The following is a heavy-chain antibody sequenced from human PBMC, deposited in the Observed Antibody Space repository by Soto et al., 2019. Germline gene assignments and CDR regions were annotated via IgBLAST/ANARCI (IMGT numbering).Heavy chain of an antibody. D-gene: IGHD3-10*01. V-gene: IGHV4-39*01. Sequence: SETLSLTCTVSGGSISSSSYYWGWIRQPPGKGLEWIGSIYYSGSTYYNPSLKSRVTISVDTSKNQFSLKLSSVTAADTALYYCQILWLGENLSYYYYYGTEVWGQGTTV. CDR2: IYYSGST. J-gene: IGHJ6*02. CDR3: QILWLGENLSYYYYYGTEV. CDR1: GGSISSSSYY.